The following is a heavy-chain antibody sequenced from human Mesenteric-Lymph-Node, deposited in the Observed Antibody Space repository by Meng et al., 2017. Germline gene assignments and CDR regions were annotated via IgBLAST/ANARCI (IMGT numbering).Heavy chain of an antibody. J-gene: IGHJ4*02. CDR2: IDSDGSRT. CDR1: GFTFSRYW. CDR3: ARDRLLRMVRGTLDPYFDY. V-gene: IGHV3-74*01. D-gene: IGHD3-10*01. Sequence: GGSLRLSCAASGFTFSRYWMHWVRQAPGVGLVWVSRIDSDGSRTTYADSVKGRFTISRDNAKNSLYLQMNSLRAEDTAVYYCARDRLLRMVRGTLDPYFDYWGQGTLVTVSS.